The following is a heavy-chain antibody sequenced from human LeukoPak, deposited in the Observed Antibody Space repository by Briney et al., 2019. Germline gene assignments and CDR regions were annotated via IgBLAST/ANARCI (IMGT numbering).Heavy chain of an antibody. J-gene: IGHJ4*02. D-gene: IGHD3-3*01. Sequence: PGGSLRLSCAASGLSFSTYGMHWVRQAPGKGLEWVALISYDGRNKFYADSVKGRFTISRDNSKNTLYLQMNSLRAEDTAVYYCAKTGDYWYYFDYWGQGTLVTVSS. CDR1: GLSFSTYG. V-gene: IGHV3-30*18. CDR2: ISYDGRNK. CDR3: AKTGDYWYYFDY.